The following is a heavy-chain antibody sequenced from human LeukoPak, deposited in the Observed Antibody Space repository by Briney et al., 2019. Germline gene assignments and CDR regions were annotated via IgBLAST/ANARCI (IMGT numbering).Heavy chain of an antibody. CDR1: GYSFTSNW. D-gene: IGHD6-19*01. CDR3: ARHSYSTGWYLDY. CDR2: IYPGDSDT. Sequence: SGESLKISCKVSGYSFTSNWIGWVRQMPGKGPEWMGVIYPGDSDTRYTPSFQGQVTISADKSISTAYLQWSSLKASDTAMYYCARHSYSTGWYLDYWGQGTLVTVSS. J-gene: IGHJ4*02. V-gene: IGHV5-51*01.